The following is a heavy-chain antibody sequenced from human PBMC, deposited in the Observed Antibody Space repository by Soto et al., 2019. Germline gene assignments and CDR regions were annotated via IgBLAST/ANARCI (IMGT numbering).Heavy chain of an antibody. V-gene: IGHV3-74*01. CDR2: INSDGSST. D-gene: IGHD1-26*01. CDR3: ANNPSGGPNV. Sequence: GGSLRLSCAASGFTFSSYWMHWVRQAPGKGLVWVSRINSDGSSTNYADSVKGRFTISRDNSKNTLYLQMNSLRAEDTAVYYCANNPSGGPNVWGKGTTVTVSS. CDR1: GFTFSSYW. J-gene: IGHJ6*04.